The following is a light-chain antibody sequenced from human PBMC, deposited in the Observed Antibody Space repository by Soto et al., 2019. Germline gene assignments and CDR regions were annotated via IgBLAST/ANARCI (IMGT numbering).Light chain of an antibody. CDR2: AAS. CDR1: QSVPDSS. J-gene: IGKJ1*01. CDR3: QQYGSAPWT. V-gene: IGKV3-20*01. Sequence: EIVLTQSPGTLSLSPGERATLSCRASQSVPDSSLAWYQQRPGQTPRLLISAASNRAAAIPDRFRGSVSGTDFTLTINTLEPEDSAVYYCQQYGSAPWTFGPGTKVEIK.